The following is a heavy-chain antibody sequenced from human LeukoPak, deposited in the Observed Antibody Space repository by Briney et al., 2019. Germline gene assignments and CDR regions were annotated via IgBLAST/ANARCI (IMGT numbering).Heavy chain of an antibody. D-gene: IGHD6-13*01. Sequence: GSLRLSCAASGFKFRDYYMGWIRQAPGKRLEWVSYISGSGDARPYADSVKGRFTVSRNNAIDSLYLQMDSLGAEDTAVYYCARIGTTVAAGTADYWGQGTQVTVSS. V-gene: IGHV3-11*01. CDR2: ISGSGDAR. CDR3: ARIGTTVAAGTADY. J-gene: IGHJ4*02. CDR1: GFKFRDYY.